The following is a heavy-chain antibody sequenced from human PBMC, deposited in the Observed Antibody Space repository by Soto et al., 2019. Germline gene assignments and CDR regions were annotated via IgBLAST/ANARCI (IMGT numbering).Heavy chain of an antibody. V-gene: IGHV1-8*01. CDR1: GYTFTSYD. J-gene: IGHJ5*02. Sequence: ASVKVSCKASGYTFTSYDINWVRQATGQGLEWMGWMNPNSGNTGYAQKFQGRVTMTRNTSIATAYMELSSLRSDDTAICYCARMATFGSLNWFDPWGQGTLVTVSS. CDR3: ARMATFGSLNWFDP. D-gene: IGHD3-16*01. CDR2: MNPNSGNT.